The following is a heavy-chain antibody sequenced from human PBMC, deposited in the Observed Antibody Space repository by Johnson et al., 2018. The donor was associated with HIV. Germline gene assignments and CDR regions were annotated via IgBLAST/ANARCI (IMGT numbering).Heavy chain of an antibody. CDR2: ISYDGSNK. D-gene: IGHD2-15*01. V-gene: IGHV3-30*04. J-gene: IGHJ3*02. CDR1: GFTFSSYA. CDR3: ARVARHDGWWFDAFDI. Sequence: QMQLVESGGGVVQPGRSLRLSCAASGFTFSSYAMHWVRQAPGKGLEWVAVISYDGSNKYYADSVKGRFTISRDNSKNTLYLQMNSLRAEDTAVYYCARVARHDGWWFDAFDIWGQGTMVTVSS.